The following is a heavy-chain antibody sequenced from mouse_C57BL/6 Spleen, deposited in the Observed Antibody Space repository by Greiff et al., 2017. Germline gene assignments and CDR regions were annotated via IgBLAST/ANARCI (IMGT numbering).Heavy chain of an antibody. V-gene: IGHV1-54*01. Sequence: VQLQQSGAELVRPGTSVKVSCKASGYAFTNYLIEWVKQRPGQGLEWIGVINPGSGGTNYKEKFKGKATLTADKSSSTVYMQLSSLTSEDSAVYCCARDDGISWLAYWGQGTLVTVSA. D-gene: IGHD2-3*01. CDR3: ARDDGISWLAY. CDR2: INPGSGGT. CDR1: GYAFTNYL. J-gene: IGHJ3*01.